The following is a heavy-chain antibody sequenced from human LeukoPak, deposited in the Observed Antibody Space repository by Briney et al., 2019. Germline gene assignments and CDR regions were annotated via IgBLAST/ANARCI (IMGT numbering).Heavy chain of an antibody. CDR3: ASCPYYYDSSGYSDAFDI. Sequence: SETLSLTCAVYGGSFSDYYWSWIRQPPGKGLEWIGEINHSGSTNYNPSLKSRVTISVDTSKNQFSLKLSSVTAADTAVYYCASCPYYYDSSGYSDAFDIWGQGTMVTVSS. CDR2: INHSGST. V-gene: IGHV4-34*01. J-gene: IGHJ3*02. D-gene: IGHD3-22*01. CDR1: GGSFSDYY.